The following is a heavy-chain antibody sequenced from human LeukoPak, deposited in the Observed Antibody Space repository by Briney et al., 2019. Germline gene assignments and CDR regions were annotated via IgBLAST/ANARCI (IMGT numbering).Heavy chain of an antibody. CDR3: ARGINYYDSSGYEGFDY. V-gene: IGHV1-3*03. CDR2: INAGNGNT. D-gene: IGHD3-22*01. J-gene: IGHJ4*02. Sequence: ASVKVSCKASGYTFTIYALNWVRQAPGQRLEWMGWINAGNGNTKYSQEFQGRVTITRDTSASTAYMELSSLRSEDMAVYYCARGINYYDSSGYEGFDYWGQGTLVTVSS. CDR1: GYTFTIYA.